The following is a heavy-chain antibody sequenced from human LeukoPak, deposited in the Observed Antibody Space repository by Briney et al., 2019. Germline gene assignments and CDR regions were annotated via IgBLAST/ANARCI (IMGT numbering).Heavy chain of an antibody. CDR2: INHSGST. D-gene: IGHD6-13*01. J-gene: IGHJ4*02. CDR3: ARVIAAAAYYFDY. CDR1: GGSFSGYY. V-gene: IGHV4-34*01. Sequence: SETLSLTCAVYGGSFSGYYWSWIRQPPGKGLEWIGEINHSGSTNYNPSLKSRVTMSVDTSKNQFSLTLSSVTAADTAVYYCARVIAAAAYYFDYWGQGTLVTVSS.